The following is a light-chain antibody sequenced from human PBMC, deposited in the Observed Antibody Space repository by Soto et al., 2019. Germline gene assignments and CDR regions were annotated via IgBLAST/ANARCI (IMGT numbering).Light chain of an antibody. CDR3: QHYDSPPYP. J-gene: IGKJ2*01. V-gene: IGKV3D-20*01. CDR2: DAY. Sequence: EIVLTQSPGTLSLSPGERAILSCGASQTVSSVYLAWYQQKPGLAPRLLIYDAYSRATGIPDRFSGSGSGTDFTLTISRLEPEDFAVYYCQHYDSPPYPFGQGTTLEIK. CDR1: QTVSSVY.